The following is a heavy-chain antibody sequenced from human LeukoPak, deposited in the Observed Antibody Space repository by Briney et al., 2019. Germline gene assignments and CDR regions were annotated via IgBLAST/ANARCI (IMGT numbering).Heavy chain of an antibody. Sequence: GGSLRLSCAASGFTFSSYWLSWFRQAPGKGLEWVANINQDGSEEYFVDSVKGRFTISRDNAKNSMNLQMNSLGVEDTAVYYCARYGFLLGGHYYYMDVWGKGTTVTVSS. CDR1: GFTFSSYW. D-gene: IGHD2-8*02. J-gene: IGHJ6*03. CDR2: INQDGSEE. V-gene: IGHV3-7*01. CDR3: ARYGFLLGGHYYYMDV.